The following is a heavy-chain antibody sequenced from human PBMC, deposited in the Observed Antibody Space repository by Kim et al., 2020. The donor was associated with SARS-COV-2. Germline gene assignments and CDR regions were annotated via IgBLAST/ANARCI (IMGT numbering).Heavy chain of an antibody. V-gene: IGHV3-30*18. J-gene: IGHJ5*02. CDR3: AKGGIVRTNNWFDP. Sequence: GGSLRLSCAASGFTFSSYAMHWVRQAPGKGLEWVALISYDGSDNYYADSVKGRFTISRDNSKSTVYLQLDSLRAEDTAVYYCAKGGIVRTNNWFDPWGQGTLVPVSS. CDR2: ISYDGSDN. D-gene: IGHD1-26*01. CDR1: GFTFSSYA.